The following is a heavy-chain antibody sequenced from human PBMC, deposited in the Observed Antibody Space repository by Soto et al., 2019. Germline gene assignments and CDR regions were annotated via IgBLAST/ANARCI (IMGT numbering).Heavy chain of an antibody. CDR3: ARATWIRDAFDI. CDR1: GYTFTSYA. D-gene: IGHD5-18*01. CDR2: INAGNSNT. Sequence: ASVKVSCKASGYTFTSYAMHWVRQAPGQRLEWMGWINAGNSNTKYSQKFQGRVTITRDTSASTAYMELSSLRSEDTAVYYCARATWIRDAFDIWGQGTMVTVSS. J-gene: IGHJ3*02. V-gene: IGHV1-3*01.